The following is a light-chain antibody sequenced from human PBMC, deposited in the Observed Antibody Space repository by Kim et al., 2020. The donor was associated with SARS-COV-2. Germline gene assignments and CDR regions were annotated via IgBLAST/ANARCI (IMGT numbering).Light chain of an antibody. CDR3: QVWHSNTDRI. J-gene: IGLJ2*01. Sequence: VAPGKAASIIYGGSNIGSKSVHWYQQKPGQAPVLVIYNDSDRPSGIPERFSGSNSGNTATLTISRVEGGDEADYYCQVWHSNTDRIFGGGTQLTVL. V-gene: IGLV3-21*04. CDR2: NDS. CDR1: NIGSKS.